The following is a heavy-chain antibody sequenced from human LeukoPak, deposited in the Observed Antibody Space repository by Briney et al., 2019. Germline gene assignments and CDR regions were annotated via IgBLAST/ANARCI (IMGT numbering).Heavy chain of an antibody. V-gene: IGHV3-11*05. D-gene: IGHD2-2*02. Sequence: GGSLRLSCVVSGIPFSDYYMNWIRQAPGKGLEWISYISSSSSYTDYADSVKGRFTISKDNAKNSLYLHMNSLRAEDTAVYYCARGDEYTTSPWGQGTLVTVSS. CDR3: ARGDEYTTSP. CDR1: GIPFSDYY. CDR2: ISSSSSYT. J-gene: IGHJ4*02.